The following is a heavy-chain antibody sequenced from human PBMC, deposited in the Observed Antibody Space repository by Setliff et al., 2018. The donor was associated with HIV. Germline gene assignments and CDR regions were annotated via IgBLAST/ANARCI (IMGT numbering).Heavy chain of an antibody. V-gene: IGHV4-4*09. CDR2: IYKSGST. D-gene: IGHD5-18*01. Sequence: SETLSLTCTVSGGSISSYHWSWIRQPPGKGLEWIGHIYKSGSTNYSPSLKSRVTISPGTSKNQFSLKLTSVTAADTAVYYCARLSDTAMASFDSWGQGILVTVSS. CDR3: ARLSDTAMASFDS. J-gene: IGHJ4*02. CDR1: GGSISSYH.